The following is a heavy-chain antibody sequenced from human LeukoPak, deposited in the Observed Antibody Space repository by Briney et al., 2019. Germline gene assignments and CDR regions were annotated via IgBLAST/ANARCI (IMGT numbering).Heavy chain of an antibody. CDR3: AKNYGSGSCRYGDV. Sequence: GGALRLSCAASGLTFSSYAMSWVRQAPGEGLEEVSAISGSGGSTDYADSVKGRFTISRDNSKNTLYLQMNSLRAEDTAVYYCAKNYGSGSCRYGDVWGQGTTVTVSS. CDR1: GLTFSSYA. CDR2: ISGSGGST. V-gene: IGHV3-23*01. D-gene: IGHD3-10*01. J-gene: IGHJ6*02.